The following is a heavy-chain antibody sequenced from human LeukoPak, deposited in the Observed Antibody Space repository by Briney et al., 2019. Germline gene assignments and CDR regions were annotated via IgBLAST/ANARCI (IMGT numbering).Heavy chain of an antibody. CDR1: GASISSDSYY. J-gene: IGHJ5*02. Sequence: PWETLCLTCTVSGASISSDSYYWGCIRQPPGKGLEWIGSTYYSGSTYYNPSLKSRVTISVDTSNNQFSLKLSSVTAADTAVFYCARQPSAGYTSDWYGGWFDPWGQGTLATVSS. D-gene: IGHD6-19*01. V-gene: IGHV4-39*01. CDR3: ARQPSAGYTSDWYGGWFDP. CDR2: TYYSGST.